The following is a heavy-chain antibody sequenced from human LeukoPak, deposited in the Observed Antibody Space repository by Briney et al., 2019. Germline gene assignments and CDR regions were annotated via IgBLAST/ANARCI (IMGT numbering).Heavy chain of an antibody. CDR2: ISYDGSNK. CDR1: GFTFSSYG. Sequence: PGRSLRLSCAASGFTFSSYGMHWVRQAPGKGLEWVAVISYDGSNKYYADSVKGRFTISRDNSKNTLYLQMNSLRAEDTAVYYCARGGHDAFDIWGQGAMVTVSS. J-gene: IGHJ3*02. CDR3: ARGGHDAFDI. V-gene: IGHV3-30*03. D-gene: IGHD3-16*01.